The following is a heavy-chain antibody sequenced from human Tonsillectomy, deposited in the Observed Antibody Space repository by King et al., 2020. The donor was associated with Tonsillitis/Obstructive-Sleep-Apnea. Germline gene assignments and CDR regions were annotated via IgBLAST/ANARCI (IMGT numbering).Heavy chain of an antibody. CDR1: GFTFSHYG. V-gene: IGHV3-30*18. CDR3: AKGSLWFGELLTFDP. J-gene: IGHJ5*02. D-gene: IGHD3-10*01. CDR2: ISYDGSNK. Sequence: VQLVESGGGLVQPGRSLGLSCVASGFTFSHYGMHWVRQAPGKGLEWVAVISYDGSNKYYADSVKGRFTISRDNSKNTVYVEMNTLRAEDTAVYYCAKGSLWFGELLTFDPWGQGTLVTVSS.